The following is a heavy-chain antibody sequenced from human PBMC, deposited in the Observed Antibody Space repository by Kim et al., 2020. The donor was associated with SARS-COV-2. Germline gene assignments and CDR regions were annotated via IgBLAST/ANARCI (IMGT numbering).Heavy chain of an antibody. CDR3: AKDGVVVLLWFGELSKFDY. CDR2: ISGSGGST. Sequence: GGSLRLSCAASGFTFSSYAMSWVRQAPGKGLEWVSAISGSGGSTYYADSVKGRFTISRDNSKNTLYLQMNSLRAEDTAVYYCAKDGVVVLLWFGELSKFDYWGQGTLVTVSS. V-gene: IGHV3-23*01. J-gene: IGHJ4*02. CDR1: GFTFSSYA. D-gene: IGHD3-10*01.